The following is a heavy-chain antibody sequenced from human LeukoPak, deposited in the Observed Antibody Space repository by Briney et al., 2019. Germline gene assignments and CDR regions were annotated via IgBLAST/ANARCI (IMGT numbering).Heavy chain of an antibody. CDR3: AKALPPNLEWSYFDY. CDR1: GFTFSSYW. Sequence: PGGSLRLSCAASGFTFSSYWMHWVRQAPGKGPVWVSRINSGGSSTSYADSVKGRFTISRDNAKNTLYLQMNSLRAEDTAVYYCAKALPPNLEWSYFDYWGQGTLVTVSS. V-gene: IGHV3-74*01. D-gene: IGHD3-3*01. CDR2: INSGGSST. J-gene: IGHJ4*02.